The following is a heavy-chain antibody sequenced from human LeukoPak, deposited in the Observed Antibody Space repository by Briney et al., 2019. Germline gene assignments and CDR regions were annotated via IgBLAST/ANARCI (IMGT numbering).Heavy chain of an antibody. CDR2: ITHSGGP. D-gene: IGHD2-15*01. CDR3: ARGLRYCSDAPWSGNTSPGWYGMDV. J-gene: IGHJ6*02. V-gene: IGHV4-34*01. Sequence: SETLSLTCTVSGGSISSYYWSWIRQPPGKGLEWIGEITHSGGPNYKPSLESRVTISVDTSKNQFSLNLNSVTAADTAVYYCARGLRYCSDAPWSGNTSPGWYGMDVWGQGTTVIVSS. CDR1: GGSISSYY.